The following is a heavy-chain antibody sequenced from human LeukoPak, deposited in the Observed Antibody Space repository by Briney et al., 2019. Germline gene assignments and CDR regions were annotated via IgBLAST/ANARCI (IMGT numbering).Heavy chain of an antibody. CDR3: ARDPPQLDAFDI. D-gene: IGHD3-10*01. Sequence: ASVTVSCKASGYTFTSYGISWVRQAPGQGLEWMGWVSTYNGNTKYAQNLQGRVTMTRDTSTSTVYMELSSLRSEDTAVYYCARDPPQLDAFDIWGQGTMVTVSS. V-gene: IGHV1-18*01. J-gene: IGHJ3*02. CDR2: VSTYNGNT. CDR1: GYTFTSYG.